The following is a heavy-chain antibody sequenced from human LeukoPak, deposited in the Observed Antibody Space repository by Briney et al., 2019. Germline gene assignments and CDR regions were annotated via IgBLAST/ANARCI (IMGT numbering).Heavy chain of an antibody. CDR3: ARESGEGIKEGIIVVVPAVMRGMDV. Sequence: PGRSLRLSCADAGFTFSSYAMHWVRQAPGKGLEWVAVISYDGSNKYYADSVKGRFTISRDNSKNTLYPQMNSLRAEDTAVYYCARESGEGIKEGIIVVVPAVMRGMDVWGQGATVTVSS. J-gene: IGHJ6*02. V-gene: IGHV3-30-3*01. CDR1: GFTFSSYA. D-gene: IGHD2-2*01. CDR2: ISYDGSNK.